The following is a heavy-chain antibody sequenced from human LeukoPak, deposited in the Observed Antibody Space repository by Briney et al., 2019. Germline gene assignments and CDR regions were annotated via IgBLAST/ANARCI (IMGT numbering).Heavy chain of an antibody. D-gene: IGHD3-22*01. CDR2: ITGGSGAK. CDR3: AKRGVVIRVILVGFHKEAYYFDS. Sequence: PGGSLRLSRTASGFTFSNFAMSWVRQAPGKGLEWVSTITGGSGAKYYADSVKGRFTISRDNSKDTLYLQMNSLRAEDTAVYFCAKRGVVIRVILVGFHKEAYYFDSWGQGALVTVSS. V-gene: IGHV3-23*01. J-gene: IGHJ4*02. CDR1: GFTFSNFA.